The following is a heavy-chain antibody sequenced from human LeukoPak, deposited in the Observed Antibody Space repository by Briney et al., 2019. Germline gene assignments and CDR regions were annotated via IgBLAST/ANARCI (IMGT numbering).Heavy chain of an antibody. Sequence: GGSLRLSCAASGFTFSNYWMTWVRQAPGKGLEWVANIKPDESEKYYVGSVKGRFTISRDNAKNSLYLQMNSLRAGDTAVYYCAKSTAAAGTESYWGQGTLVTVSS. CDR3: AKSTAAAGTESY. J-gene: IGHJ4*02. CDR1: GFTFSNYW. CDR2: IKPDESEK. V-gene: IGHV3-7*03. D-gene: IGHD6-13*01.